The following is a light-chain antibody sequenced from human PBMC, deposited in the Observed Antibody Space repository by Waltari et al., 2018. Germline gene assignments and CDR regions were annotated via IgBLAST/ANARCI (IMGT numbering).Light chain of an antibody. J-gene: IGKJ1*01. CDR2: WAS. CDR1: QSLLYNSNDKNY. V-gene: IGKV4-1*01. Sequence: DIVMTQSPDSLAVSLGERATINCKSGQSLLYNSNDKNYLAWYQQNPGQPPKLLIFWASTRHSGVPDRFSGSGSATDFTLTISSLQAEDVAVYYCQQYYSRRAFGQGTKVEIK. CDR3: QQYYSRRA.